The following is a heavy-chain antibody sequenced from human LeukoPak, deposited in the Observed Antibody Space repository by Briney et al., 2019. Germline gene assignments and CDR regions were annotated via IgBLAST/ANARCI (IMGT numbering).Heavy chain of an antibody. CDR2: ISWNSVTI. Sequence: GGSLRLSCAASGFTFRDYGMHWVRQAPGKGLEWVSGISWNSVTIAYADSVKGRFTISRDNATLYLQMNSLRAEDTALYYCARAVASNWFDPWGQGTLVTVSS. J-gene: IGHJ5*02. CDR1: GFTFRDYG. V-gene: IGHV3-9*01. D-gene: IGHD6-19*01. CDR3: ARAVASNWFDP.